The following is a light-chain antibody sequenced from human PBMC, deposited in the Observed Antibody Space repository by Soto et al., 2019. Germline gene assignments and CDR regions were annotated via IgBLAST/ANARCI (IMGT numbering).Light chain of an antibody. CDR1: QRVTSGY. CDR2: GTS. V-gene: IGKV3-20*01. J-gene: IGKJ1*01. Sequence: VLTQSPATLSLSPRERATLSCRARQRVTSGYLAWYQQTPGRPPRLLIYGTSSRATGIPDRFSGSGSGTDFTLTISRLEPDDFAVYYCQQYVTSPEWTFGQGTKVDIK. CDR3: QQYVTSPEWT.